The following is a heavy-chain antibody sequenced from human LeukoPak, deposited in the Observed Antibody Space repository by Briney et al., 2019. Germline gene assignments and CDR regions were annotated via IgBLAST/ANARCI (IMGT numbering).Heavy chain of an antibody. D-gene: IGHD2-8*01. J-gene: IGHJ5*02. CDR3: ARRHPLNVWFDP. CDR2: IYYSGST. CDR1: GGSISSDDYY. V-gene: IGHV4-31*03. Sequence: PSQTLSLTCTVSGGSISSDDYYWSWIRQLPGKGLECIGYIYYSGSTYYNPSLKSRITISVDASKNQFSLNLTSVTAADTAVYYCARRHPLNVWFDPWGQGTLVTVSS.